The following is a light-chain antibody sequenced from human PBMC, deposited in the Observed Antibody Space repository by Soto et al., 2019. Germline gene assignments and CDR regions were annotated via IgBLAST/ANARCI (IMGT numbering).Light chain of an antibody. CDR2: AAS. J-gene: IGKJ1*01. CDR1: QGISSY. V-gene: IGKV1-8*01. Sequence: IQMTQSPSSLSASVGDRVTITCRASQGISSYLAWYQQKPGKAPKLLIYAASTLQSGVPSRFSGSGSGTDCTLTFSCLQSEDFATYYCQQYYNYPRTFGQGTKVDIK. CDR3: QQYYNYPRT.